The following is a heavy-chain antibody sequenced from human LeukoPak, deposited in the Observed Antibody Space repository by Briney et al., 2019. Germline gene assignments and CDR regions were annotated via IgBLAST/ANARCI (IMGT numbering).Heavy chain of an antibody. CDR1: GFTFDDYA. J-gene: IGHJ4*02. CDR2: ITWNSYSM. CDR3: AKSVGATTGGFDY. V-gene: IGHV3-9*03. Sequence: GGSLRLSCAASGFTFDDYAMHWVRQAPGKGLEWVSGITWNSYSMGYADSVKGRFTITRDNAKNSLFLQMNSLRADDVALYCCAKSVGATTGGFDYWGQGTLVTVSS. D-gene: IGHD1-26*01.